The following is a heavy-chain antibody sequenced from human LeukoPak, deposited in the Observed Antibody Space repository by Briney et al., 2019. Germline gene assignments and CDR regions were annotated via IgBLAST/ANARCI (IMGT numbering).Heavy chain of an antibody. V-gene: IGHV1-69*02. J-gene: IGHJ3*02. CDR2: IIPILGIA. CDR3: ARCITIFGVVQRVAFDI. D-gene: IGHD3-3*01. CDR1: GYTFTGYY. Sequence: GASVKVSCKASGYTFTGYYMHWVRQAPGQGLEWMGRIIPILGIANYAQKFQGRVTITADKSTSTAYMELSSLRSEDTAVYYCARCITIFGVVQRVAFDIWGQGTMVTVSS.